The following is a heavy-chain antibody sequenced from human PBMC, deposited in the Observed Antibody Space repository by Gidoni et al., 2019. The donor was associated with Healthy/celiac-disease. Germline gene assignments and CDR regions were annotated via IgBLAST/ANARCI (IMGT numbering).Heavy chain of an antibody. D-gene: IGHD5-18*01. CDR3: AKAPGYSYGPWGWYFDL. V-gene: IGHV3-9*01. Sequence: EVQLVESGGGLVQPGRSLRLSCAASGFTFADYAMHWVRQAPGKGLEWVSGISWNSGSIGYADSVKGRFTISRDNAKNSLYLQMNSLRAEDTALYYCAKAPGYSYGPWGWYFDLWGRGTLVTVSS. CDR1: GFTFADYA. CDR2: ISWNSGSI. J-gene: IGHJ2*01.